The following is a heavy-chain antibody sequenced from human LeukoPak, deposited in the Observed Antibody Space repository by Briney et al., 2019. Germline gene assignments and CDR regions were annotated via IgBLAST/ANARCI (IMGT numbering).Heavy chain of an antibody. D-gene: IGHD3-22*01. Sequence: SVKVSCKASGGTFISYAISWVRQAPGQGLEWMGGIIPIFGTANYAQKFQGRVTITADESTSTAYMELSSLRSEDTAVYYCASGHYYDSSGYPDPPDYWGQGTLVTVSS. CDR1: GGTFISYA. CDR2: IIPIFGTA. V-gene: IGHV1-69*13. J-gene: IGHJ4*02. CDR3: ASGHYYDSSGYPDPPDY.